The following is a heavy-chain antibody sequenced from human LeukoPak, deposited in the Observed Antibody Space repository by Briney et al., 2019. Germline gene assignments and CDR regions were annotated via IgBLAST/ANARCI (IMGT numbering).Heavy chain of an antibody. CDR2: IYYSGST. CDR1: GGSVSSGNYY. V-gene: IGHV4-31*03. J-gene: IGHJ4*02. Sequence: SETLSLTCTVSGGSVSSGNYYWSWIRQPPGKGLEWIGYIYYSGSTYYNPSLKSRVTISVDTSKNQFSLKLSSVTAADTAVYYCARVVRSSWTGVYFDYWGQGTLVTVSS. D-gene: IGHD6-13*01. CDR3: ARVVRSSWTGVYFDY.